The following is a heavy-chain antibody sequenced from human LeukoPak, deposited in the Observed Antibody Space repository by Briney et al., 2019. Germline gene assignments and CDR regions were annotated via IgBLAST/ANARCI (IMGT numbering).Heavy chain of an antibody. CDR3: AREAHRDILSGYYPYYSDY. Sequence: SETLSLTCTVSGYSISSGYYWGWIRQPPGKGLEWIGSIYHSGSTYYNPSLKSRVTISVDTSKNQFSLKLSSVTAADTAVYYCAREAHRDILSGYYPYYSDYWGQGTLVTVSS. CDR1: GYSISSGYY. D-gene: IGHD3-9*01. J-gene: IGHJ4*02. CDR2: IYHSGST. V-gene: IGHV4-38-2*02.